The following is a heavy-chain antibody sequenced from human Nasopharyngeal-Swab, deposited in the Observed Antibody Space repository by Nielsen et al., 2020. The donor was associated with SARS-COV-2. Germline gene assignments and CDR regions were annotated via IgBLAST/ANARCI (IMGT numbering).Heavy chain of an antibody. J-gene: IGHJ4*02. CDR3: ARDHYSSSSGPSNFDY. Sequence: GASLKISCAASGFTFSSYGMHWVRQAPGKGLEWVAVIWYDGSNEYYADSVKGRFTISRDNSKNTLYLQMNSLRVEDTAVYYCARDHYSSSSGPSNFDYWGQGTLVTVSS. CDR2: IWYDGSNE. D-gene: IGHD6-6*01. V-gene: IGHV3-33*01. CDR1: GFTFSSYG.